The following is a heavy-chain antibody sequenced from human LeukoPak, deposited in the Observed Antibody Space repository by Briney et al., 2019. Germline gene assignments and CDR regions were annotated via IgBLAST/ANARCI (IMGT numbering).Heavy chain of an antibody. J-gene: IGHJ6*03. Sequence: GGSLRLSCAASGFTFSNYAMSWVRQAPGKGLEWVSVISGSGGSTYYADSVKGRFAISRDNSKSTLYLQMNSLRAEDTAVYYCAKEVPSVAVVGIYYYYMDVWGKGTTVTVSS. V-gene: IGHV3-23*01. CDR1: GFTFSNYA. D-gene: IGHD6-13*01. CDR2: ISGSGGST. CDR3: AKEVPSVAVVGIYYYYMDV.